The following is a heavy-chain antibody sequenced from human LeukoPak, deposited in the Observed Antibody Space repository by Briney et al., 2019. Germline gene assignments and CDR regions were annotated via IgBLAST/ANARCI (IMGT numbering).Heavy chain of an antibody. CDR3: ARSVLLWFGESTYFDY. V-gene: IGHV4-31*03. CDR1: GGSISSGGYY. J-gene: IGHJ4*02. CDR2: IYYSGST. D-gene: IGHD3-10*01. Sequence: TLSLTCTVSGGSISSGGYYWSWIRQHPGKGLEWIGYIYYSGSTYYNPSLKSRVTISVDTSKNQLSLKLSSVTAADTAVYYCARSVLLWFGESTYFDYWGQGTLVTVSS.